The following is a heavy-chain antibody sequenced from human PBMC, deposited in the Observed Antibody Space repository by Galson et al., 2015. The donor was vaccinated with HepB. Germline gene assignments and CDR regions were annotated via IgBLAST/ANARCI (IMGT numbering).Heavy chain of an antibody. V-gene: IGHV3-23*01. Sequence: SLRLSCAASAFTFSNYAMTWVRQAPGKGLEWISTISDGGGRTYYADSVKGRFTISRDNSKNTLYLQMNGLGAEDTAVYYCAKRPQYVVGAPEEYYFDYWGQGTLVTVSS. CDR3: AKRPQYVVGAPEEYYFDY. J-gene: IGHJ4*02. CDR1: AFTFSNYA. D-gene: IGHD1-26*01. CDR2: ISDGGGRT.